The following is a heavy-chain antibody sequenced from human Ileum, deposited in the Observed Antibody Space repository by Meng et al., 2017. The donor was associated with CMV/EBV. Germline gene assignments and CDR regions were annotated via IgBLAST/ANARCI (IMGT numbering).Heavy chain of an antibody. Sequence: GESLKISCTASGFTFGDYAMSWVRQAPGKGLEWVGFIRSKAYGGTTEYAASVKGRFTISRDDSKSIAYLQMNSLKTEDTAVYYCTRDSEYFVHYYYGMDVWGQGTTVTVSS. CDR3: TRDSEYFVHYYYGMDV. V-gene: IGHV3-49*04. CDR2: IRSKAYGGTT. D-gene: IGHD3-9*01. CDR1: GFTFGDYA. J-gene: IGHJ6*02.